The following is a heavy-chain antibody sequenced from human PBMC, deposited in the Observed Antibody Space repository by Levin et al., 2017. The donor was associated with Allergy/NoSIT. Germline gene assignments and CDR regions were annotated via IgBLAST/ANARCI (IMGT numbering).Heavy chain of an antibody. CDR3: ALTKDEVLYSSSADWFDY. CDR1: GFTFSSSA. Sequence: LSLTCAASGFTFSSSAMSWVRQAPGKGLEWVSAISGSGGSTYYADSVKGRFTISRDNSKNTLYLQMNSLRAEDTAVYYCALTKDEVLYSSSADWFDYWGQGTLVTVSS. D-gene: IGHD6-6*01. V-gene: IGHV3-23*01. CDR2: ISGSGGST. J-gene: IGHJ4*02.